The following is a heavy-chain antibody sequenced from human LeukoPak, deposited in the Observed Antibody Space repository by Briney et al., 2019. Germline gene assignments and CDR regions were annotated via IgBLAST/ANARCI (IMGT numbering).Heavy chain of an antibody. CDR1: GFTVSSHY. CDR3: ATGLPMVQGAIFGY. V-gene: IGHV3-53*01. CDR2: IYSGGNI. Sequence: GGSLRLSCAASGFTVSSHYMSWVRQAPGKGLEWVSVIYSGGNIYYADSVKGRFTISRDNSMNTLYLQMNSLRAEDTAVYYCATGLPMVQGAIFGYWGQGTLVTVSS. J-gene: IGHJ4*02. D-gene: IGHD3-10*01.